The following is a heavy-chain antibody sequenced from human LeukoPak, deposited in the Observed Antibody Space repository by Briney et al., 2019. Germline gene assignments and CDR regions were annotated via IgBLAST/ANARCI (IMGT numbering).Heavy chain of an antibody. J-gene: IGHJ4*02. Sequence: GASVKVSCKASGYTFTGYYMHWVRQAPGQGLEWMGWINPNSGGTNYAQKFQGRVTMTRDTSISTAYMERSRLRSDDTAVYYCARVSILEWLLPTYYFDYWGQGTLVTVSS. D-gene: IGHD3-3*01. CDR1: GYTFTGYY. CDR2: INPNSGGT. V-gene: IGHV1-2*02. CDR3: ARVSILEWLLPTYYFDY.